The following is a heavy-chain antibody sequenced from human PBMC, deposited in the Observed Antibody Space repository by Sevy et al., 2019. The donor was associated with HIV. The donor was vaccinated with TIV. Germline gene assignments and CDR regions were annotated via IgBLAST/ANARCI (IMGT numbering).Heavy chain of an antibody. V-gene: IGHV3-23*01. CDR2: KESGGQT. Sequence: GGSLRLSCAASGFSVSSYYMGWVRQAPGKGLEWVSTKESGGQTYYADSVKGRFTISRDNSKNTLYLQMNSLRAEDTAVYYCAKDLYGEPDYWGQGTLVTVSS. CDR1: GFSVSSYY. D-gene: IGHD4-17*01. J-gene: IGHJ4*02. CDR3: AKDLYGEPDY.